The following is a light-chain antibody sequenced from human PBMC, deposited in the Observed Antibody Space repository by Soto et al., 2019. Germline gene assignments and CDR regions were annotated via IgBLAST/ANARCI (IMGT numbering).Light chain of an antibody. J-gene: IGLJ1*01. CDR1: SSNIGSNT. V-gene: IGLV1-44*01. CDR2: SNN. CDR3: AAWDDSLNALV. Sequence: QSVLTQPPSASGTPGQRVTISCSGSSSNIGSNTVSWYQQVPGTAPKLLIYSNNQRPSGVPDRFSGSKSGTSASLATSGLQSEDEADYYRAAWDDSLNALVFGTGTKLTVL.